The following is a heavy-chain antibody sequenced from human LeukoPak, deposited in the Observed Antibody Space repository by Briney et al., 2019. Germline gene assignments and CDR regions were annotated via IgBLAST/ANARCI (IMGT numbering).Heavy chain of an antibody. CDR2: VYYSGST. CDR1: GGSISTSTDG. V-gene: IGHV4-39*01. Sequence: SETLSLTCTVDGGSISTSTDGWGWIRQPPGKGLEWIGIVYYSGSTYNNPSLKSRFTISVDTSKNPFSLRLSSVTAADSAVYYCARQGAGGRAFDIWGQGTMVTVSS. CDR3: ARQGAGGRAFDI. J-gene: IGHJ3*02. D-gene: IGHD1-26*01.